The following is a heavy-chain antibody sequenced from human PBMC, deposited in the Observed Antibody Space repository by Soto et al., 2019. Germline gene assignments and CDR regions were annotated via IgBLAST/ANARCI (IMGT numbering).Heavy chain of an antibody. D-gene: IGHD1-26*01. CDR3: ARLRFTIWWEKARYYYYYMDV. CDR2: INHSGST. J-gene: IGHJ6*03. V-gene: IGHV4-34*01. CDR1: GGSFSGAY. Sequence: WENLSIGCAVQGGSFSGAYWSWVRQPSEKGLEWIGEINHSGSTNYNPSLKSRVTISVDTSKNQFSLKLSSVTAADTAVYYCARLRFTIWWEKARYYYYYMDVWGKGTTVT.